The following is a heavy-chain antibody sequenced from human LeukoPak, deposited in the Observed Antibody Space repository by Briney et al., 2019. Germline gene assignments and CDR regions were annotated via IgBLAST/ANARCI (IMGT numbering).Heavy chain of an antibody. CDR3: ARFGGLAADY. CDR2: IYHSGST. Sequence: NPSETLSLTCAVSGGSISSSNWWSWVRQPPGKGLEWIGEIYHSGSTNYNPSLKSRVTISVDTSKNQFSLKLSSVTAADTAVYYCARFGGLAADYWGQGTLVTVSS. CDR1: GGSISSSNW. D-gene: IGHD3-16*01. J-gene: IGHJ4*02. V-gene: IGHV4-4*02.